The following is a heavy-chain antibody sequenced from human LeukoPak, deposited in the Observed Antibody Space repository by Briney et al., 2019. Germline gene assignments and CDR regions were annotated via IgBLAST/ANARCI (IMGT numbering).Heavy chain of an antibody. V-gene: IGHV4-38-2*02. D-gene: IGHD3-22*01. Sequence: SETLSLTCTVSGYSISSGYYWGWIRQPPGMGLEWIGSIYHTGSTYYNPSLKSRVTISVDTSKNQFSLKLSSVTAADTSVYYCARVPSTNYYDSSGYWGYFDYWGQGTLVTVSS. J-gene: IGHJ4*02. CDR2: IYHTGST. CDR1: GYSISSGYY. CDR3: ARVPSTNYYDSSGYWGYFDY.